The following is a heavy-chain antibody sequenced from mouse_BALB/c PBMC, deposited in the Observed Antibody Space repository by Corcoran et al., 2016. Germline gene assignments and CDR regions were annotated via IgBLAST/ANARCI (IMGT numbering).Heavy chain of an antibody. CDR2: INTYTGEP. V-gene: IGHV9-3-1*01. D-gene: IGHD2-1*01. J-gene: IGHJ4*01. CDR1: GYTFTNYG. CDR3: ARRVIYYGNYVYAMDY. Sequence: QIQLVQSGPELKKPGETVKISCKASGYTFTNYGMNWVKQAPGKGLKWMGWINTYTGEPTYADDFKGRFAFSLETSASTAYLQINNLKNEDTATYFCARRVIYYGNYVYAMDYWGQGTSVTVSS.